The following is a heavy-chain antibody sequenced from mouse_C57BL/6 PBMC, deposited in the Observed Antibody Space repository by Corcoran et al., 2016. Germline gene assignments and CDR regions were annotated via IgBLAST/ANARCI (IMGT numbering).Heavy chain of an antibody. D-gene: IGHD1-1*01. Sequence: DVQLQESGPGLVKPSQSLSLTCSVTGYSITSVYYWNWIRQFPGNKLEWMGYISYDGSNNYNPSLKNRISITRDTSKNQFFLKLNSVTTEDTATYYCARDDPYYYGSSYGYWYFDVWGTGTTVTVSS. CDR3: ARDDPYYYGSSYGYWYFDV. CDR2: ISYDGSN. J-gene: IGHJ1*03. CDR1: GYSITSVYY. V-gene: IGHV3-6*01.